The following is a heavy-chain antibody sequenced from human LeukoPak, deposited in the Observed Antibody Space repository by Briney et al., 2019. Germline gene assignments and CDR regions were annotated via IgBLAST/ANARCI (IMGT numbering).Heavy chain of an antibody. J-gene: IGHJ3*02. D-gene: IGHD2-15*01. CDR2: IIPIFGTA. CDR3: MREDYCSGGSCFVRAFDI. CDR1: GGTFSSYA. V-gene: IGHV1-69*13. Sequence: SVKVSCKASGGTFSSYAISWVRQAPGQGLEWMGGIIPIFGTANYAQKFQGRVTITADESTSTAYMELSSLRSEDTAVYYCMREDYCSGGSCFVRAFDIWGQGTMVTVSS.